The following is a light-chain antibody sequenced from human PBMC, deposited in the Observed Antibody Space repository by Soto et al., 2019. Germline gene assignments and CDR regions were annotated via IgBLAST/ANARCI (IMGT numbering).Light chain of an antibody. V-gene: IGLV2-23*02. Sequence: QSALTQPASVSGSPGQSITISCTGTSSDVGNYKFVSWYQQHPDKAPKVMIYEVSQRPSGVSDRFSGSKSGNTASLTISGLQAEDEADYYCCSYAGSSPSYDFGTGTKVTAL. CDR3: CSYAGSSPSYD. J-gene: IGLJ1*01. CDR2: EVS. CDR1: SSDVGNYKF.